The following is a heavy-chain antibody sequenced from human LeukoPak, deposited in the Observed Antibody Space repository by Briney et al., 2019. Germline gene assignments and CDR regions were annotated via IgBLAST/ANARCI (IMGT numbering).Heavy chain of an antibody. CDR2: INHSGST. Sequence: SETLSLACAVYGGSFSGYSWSWIRQPPGKGLEWIGEINHSGSTNFNPSLKSRVTISVDTSKKQFSLKLSSVTAADTAVYYCARGRLLMWFDPWGQGTLVTVSS. D-gene: IGHD3-16*01. CDR1: GGSFSGYS. V-gene: IGHV4-34*01. CDR3: ARGRLLMWFDP. J-gene: IGHJ5*02.